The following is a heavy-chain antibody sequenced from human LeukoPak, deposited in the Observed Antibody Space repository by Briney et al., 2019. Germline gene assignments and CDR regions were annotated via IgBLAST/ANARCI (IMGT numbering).Heavy chain of an antibody. Sequence: GGSLRLSCAASGFSFGSYWMHWVRQAPGKGLVWVSRVNTDGSSTSDADSVRGRVTISRDNAKNSLYLQMNSLRDEDTAVYYCARGLPFYSSGWYFDYWGQGTLVTVSS. J-gene: IGHJ4*02. CDR2: VNTDGSST. V-gene: IGHV3-74*01. D-gene: IGHD6-19*01. CDR1: GFSFGSYW. CDR3: ARGLPFYSSGWYFDY.